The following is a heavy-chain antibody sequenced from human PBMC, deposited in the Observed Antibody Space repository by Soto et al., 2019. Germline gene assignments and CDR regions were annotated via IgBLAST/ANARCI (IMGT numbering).Heavy chain of an antibody. J-gene: IGHJ6*02. Sequence: LTCAASGFTFSGDSMNWVRQAPGKGLKWVSSISTTSTYIYYADSVKGRFTISRDNANNSLHLQMNSLRAEDTAVYYCTRDYVMDVWGQGTTVTVSS. CDR1: GFTFSGDS. CDR3: TRDYVMDV. V-gene: IGHV3-21*01. CDR2: ISTTSTYI.